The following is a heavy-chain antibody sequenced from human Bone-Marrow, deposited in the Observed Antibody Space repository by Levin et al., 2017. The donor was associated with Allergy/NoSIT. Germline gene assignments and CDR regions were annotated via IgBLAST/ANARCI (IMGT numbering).Heavy chain of an antibody. CDR1: GFTFSNAW. V-gene: IGHV3-15*01. Sequence: GESLKISCAASGFTFSNAWMSWVRQAPGKGLEWVGRIKSKTDGGTTDYAAPVKGRFTISRDDSKNTLYLQMNSLKTEDTAVYYCTTEFPVTTSPNRDWGQGTLVTVSS. CDR2: IKSKTDGGTT. J-gene: IGHJ4*02. CDR3: TTEFPVTTSPNRD. D-gene: IGHD4-17*01.